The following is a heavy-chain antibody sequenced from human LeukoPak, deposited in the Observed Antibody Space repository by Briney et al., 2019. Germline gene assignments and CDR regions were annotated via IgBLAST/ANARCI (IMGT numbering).Heavy chain of an antibody. CDR2: IYYSGTT. D-gene: IGHD6-13*01. Sequence: PSETLSLTCTVSGGSISSYYWSWIRQPPGKGLEWIGYIYYSGTTNYNPSLKSRVTISVDTSKNQFSLKLSSVTAADTAVYYCARGVYIAAAKYGYWGQGPLVTVPS. V-gene: IGHV4-59*01. CDR3: ARGVYIAAAKYGY. CDR1: GGSISSYY. J-gene: IGHJ4*02.